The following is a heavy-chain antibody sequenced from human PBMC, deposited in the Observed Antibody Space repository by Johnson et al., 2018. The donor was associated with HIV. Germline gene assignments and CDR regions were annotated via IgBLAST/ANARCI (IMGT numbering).Heavy chain of an antibody. CDR1: GFTFSSYW. Sequence: VQLVESGGGVVRPGGSLRLSCAASGFTFSSYWMSWVRQAPGKGLEWMANIKQDGSEKYYVDSVRGRFTISRDNAKNSLYLQMNSLRAEDTAVYYCAKPREVVEWLGAFDIWGQGTMVTVSS. J-gene: IGHJ3*02. D-gene: IGHD3-3*01. V-gene: IGHV3-7*05. CDR3: AKPREVVEWLGAFDI. CDR2: IKQDGSEK.